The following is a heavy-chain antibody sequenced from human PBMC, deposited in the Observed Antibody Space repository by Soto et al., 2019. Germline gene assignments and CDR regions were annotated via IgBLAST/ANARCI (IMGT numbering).Heavy chain of an antibody. CDR1: GGSISSGGYS. D-gene: IGHD3-10*01. J-gene: IGHJ5*02. V-gene: IGHV4-30-2*01. CDR2: IHRSGST. Sequence: SETLSLTCAVSGGSISSGGYSWSWIRQPPGKGLEWIGYIHRSGSTYYNPSLQSRVTISVDRSKNQFSLKLSSVTAADTAVYYCARAWYYGSETYYNSWFDPWGQGTLVTVSS. CDR3: ARAWYYGSETYYNSWFDP.